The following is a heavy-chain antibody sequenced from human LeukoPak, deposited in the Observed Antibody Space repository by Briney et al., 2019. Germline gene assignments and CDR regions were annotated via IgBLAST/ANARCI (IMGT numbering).Heavy chain of an antibody. J-gene: IGHJ4*02. V-gene: IGHV3-30-3*01. CDR3: ARWGDYPFLDY. D-gene: IGHD3-16*01. Sequence: PGRSLRLSCAASGFTSSSYAMHWVRQAPGKGLEWVAVISYDGSNKYYADSVKGRFTISRDNSKNTLYLQMNSLRAEDTAVYYCARWGDYPFLDYWGQGTLVTVSS. CDR1: GFTSSSYA. CDR2: ISYDGSNK.